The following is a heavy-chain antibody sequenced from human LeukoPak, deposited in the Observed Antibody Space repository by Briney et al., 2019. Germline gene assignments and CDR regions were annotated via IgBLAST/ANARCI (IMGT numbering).Heavy chain of an antibody. CDR1: GGSFSGYY. D-gene: IGHD3-22*01. Sequence: PSETLSLTCAVYGGSFSGYYWSWIRQPPGKGLEWIGEINHSGSTNYNPSLKSRVTISVDTSKNQFSLKLSSVTAADTAVYYCARRVIEDYYDSSGYYLRPYYFDYWGQGTLVTVSS. V-gene: IGHV4-34*01. CDR3: ARRVIEDYYDSSGYYLRPYYFDY. CDR2: INHSGST. J-gene: IGHJ4*02.